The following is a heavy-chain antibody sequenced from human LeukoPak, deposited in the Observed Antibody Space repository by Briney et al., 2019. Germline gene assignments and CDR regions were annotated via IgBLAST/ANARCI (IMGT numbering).Heavy chain of an antibody. V-gene: IGHV3-48*01. CDR2: ISSTNTTL. D-gene: IGHD3-10*01. CDR3: ARVFLWFGGYDAFDI. Sequence: GGSLRLSCEASGFTSSSYSMAWVRQAPGKGLEWVSYISSTNTTLEYADPVKGRFTISRDKAKDSLYLEMNSVRVEDTAVYHCARVFLWFGGYDAFDIWGQGTMVTVSS. CDR1: GFTSSSYS. J-gene: IGHJ3*02.